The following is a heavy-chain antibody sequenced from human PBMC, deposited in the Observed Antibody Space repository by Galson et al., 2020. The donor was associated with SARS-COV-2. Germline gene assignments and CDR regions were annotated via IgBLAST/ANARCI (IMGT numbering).Heavy chain of an antibody. D-gene: IGHD3-10*01. V-gene: IGHV3-30*04. CDR3: ASELLWFGES. Sequence: AMHWVRQAPGTGLEWVAVISYDGSNKYYADSVKGRFTISRDNSKNTLYLQMNSLRAEDTAVYYCASELLWFGESWGQGTLVTVSS. J-gene: IGHJ1*01. CDR2: ISYDGSNK. CDR1: A.